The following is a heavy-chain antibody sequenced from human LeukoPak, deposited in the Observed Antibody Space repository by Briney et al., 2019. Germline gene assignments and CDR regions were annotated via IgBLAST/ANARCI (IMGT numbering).Heavy chain of an antibody. CDR3: ARSGYTYGPGGFDL. CDR2: ISYDGSDK. V-gene: IGHV3-30*03. CDR1: GFTFSSHW. J-gene: IGHJ4*02. Sequence: GGSLRLSCAASGFTFSSHWMHWVRQAPGKGLEWVAVISYDGSDKFYADSVKGRFTISRDNSKNTLDLQMSSLRAEDTAVYYCARSGYTYGPGGFDLWGQGTLVIVSS. D-gene: IGHD5-18*01.